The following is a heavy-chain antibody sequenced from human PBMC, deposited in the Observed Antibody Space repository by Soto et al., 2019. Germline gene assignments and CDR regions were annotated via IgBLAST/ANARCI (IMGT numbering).Heavy chain of an antibody. CDR2: IYPGDSDT. D-gene: IGHD2-15*01. J-gene: IGHJ3*02. CDR1: GYSFTSYW. V-gene: IGHV5-51*01. CDR3: ARQGEYCSGGSCQGSDAFDI. Sequence: GESLKISCKGFGYSFTSYWIGWVRQMPGKGLEWMGIIYPGDSDTRYSPSFQGQVTISADKSISTAYLQWSSLKASDTAMYYCARQGEYCSGGSCQGSDAFDIWGQGTMVTVSS.